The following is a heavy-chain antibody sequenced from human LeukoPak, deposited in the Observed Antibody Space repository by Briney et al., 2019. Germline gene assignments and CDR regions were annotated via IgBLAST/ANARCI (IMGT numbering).Heavy chain of an antibody. CDR1: GYTFTSYD. D-gene: IGHD2-15*01. J-gene: IGHJ6*04. CDR3: ASATLRCSGGSCYEMDV. CDR2: IIPIFGTA. V-gene: IGHV1-69*06. Sequence: SVKVSCKASGYTFTSYDISWVRQAPGQGLEWMGGIIPIFGTADYAQKFQGRLTITADKSTSTAYMELSSLRSEDTAIYYCASATLRCSGGSCYEMDVWGKGTTVTVSS.